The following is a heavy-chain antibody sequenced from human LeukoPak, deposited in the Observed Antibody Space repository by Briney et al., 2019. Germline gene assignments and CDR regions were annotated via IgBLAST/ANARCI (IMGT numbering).Heavy chain of an antibody. CDR2: IKQDASEE. CDR3: ARDSGWYKGDY. V-gene: IGHV3-7*01. J-gene: IGHJ4*02. CDR1: GLTFSRDW. D-gene: IGHD6-19*01. Sequence: GGPLRLSCAASGLTFSRDWMSWVRQPPGQGLEWVATIKQDASEEYYVDSVNGRFTISRDNAKNSLYLQMNSLRAEDTAVYYCARDSGWYKGDYWGQGTLVTVSS.